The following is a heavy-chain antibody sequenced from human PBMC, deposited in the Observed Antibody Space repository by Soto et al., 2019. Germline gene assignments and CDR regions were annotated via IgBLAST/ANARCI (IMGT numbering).Heavy chain of an antibody. V-gene: IGHV3-74*01. Sequence: GGSLRLSCAVAGYTFGNHWMHWVRQAPGKGLKWVSRMNIDGSIINYADSVKGRFTVSRDNAKNTLYLQMNSLRAAETAVYYCATAGVDYWGQGTLVTVSS. CDR3: ATAGVDY. J-gene: IGHJ4*02. D-gene: IGHD3-10*01. CDR1: GYTFGNHW. CDR2: MNIDGSII.